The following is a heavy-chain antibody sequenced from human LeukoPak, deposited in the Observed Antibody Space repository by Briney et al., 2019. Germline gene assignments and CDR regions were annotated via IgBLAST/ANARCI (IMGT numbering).Heavy chain of an antibody. V-gene: IGHV4-59*01. D-gene: IGHD1/OR15-1a*01. Sequence: SETLSLTCTVSGGSIATYYWSWIRQPPGKGLEWIGYIYYNGHTDYNPSLKSRVTISVHTSKNQFSLKLSSVTAADTAVYYCARDRHWTNDWVFDYWGQGTLVTVSS. CDR3: ARDRHWTNDWVFDY. CDR2: IYYNGHT. J-gene: IGHJ4*02. CDR1: GGSIATYY.